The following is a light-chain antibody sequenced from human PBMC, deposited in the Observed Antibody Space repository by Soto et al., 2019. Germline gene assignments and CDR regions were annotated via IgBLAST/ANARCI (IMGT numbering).Light chain of an antibody. CDR1: QSVSRY. Sequence: EIVLTQSPATLSLSPGERATLSCRASQSVSRYLVWYQQKPGQAPRILIYDVSNRATGIPARFSGSGSGTDFTLTISSLEPEDFAVYYCQQRSNWPLTFGGGTKVEIK. CDR3: QQRSNWPLT. V-gene: IGKV3-11*01. J-gene: IGKJ4*01. CDR2: DVS.